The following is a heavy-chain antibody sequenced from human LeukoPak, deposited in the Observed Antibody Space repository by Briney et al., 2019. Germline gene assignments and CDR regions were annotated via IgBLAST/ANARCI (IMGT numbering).Heavy chain of an antibody. CDR2: MNPNSGNT. D-gene: IGHD3-10*01. J-gene: IGHJ5*02. V-gene: IGHV1-8*01. CDR3: AIGTVILWFGELLEPNWFDP. Sequence: ASVKVSCKASGYTFTSYDINWVRQATGQGLEWMGWMNPNSGNTGYAQKFQGRVTKTRNTSISTAYMELSSLRSEDTAVYYCAIGTVILWFGELLEPNWFDPWGQGTLVTVSS. CDR1: GYTFTSYD.